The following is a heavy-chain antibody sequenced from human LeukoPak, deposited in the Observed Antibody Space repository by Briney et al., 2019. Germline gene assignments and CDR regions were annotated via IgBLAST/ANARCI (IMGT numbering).Heavy chain of an antibody. J-gene: IGHJ6*03. CDR2: IHYSGST. D-gene: IGHD4-11*01. Sequence: SETLSLTCTVSGGSITNYYWTWIRQPPGRGLEWIGYIHYSGSTNYNPSLKSRVTISVDTSKNQFSLKLSSVTAADTAVYYCARASVTYYYYYYMDVWGKGTTVTVSS. CDR1: GGSITNYY. V-gene: IGHV4-59*01. CDR3: ARASVTYYYYYYMDV.